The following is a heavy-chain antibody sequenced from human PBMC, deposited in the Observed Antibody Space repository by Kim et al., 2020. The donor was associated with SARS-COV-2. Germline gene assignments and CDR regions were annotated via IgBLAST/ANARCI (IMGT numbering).Heavy chain of an antibody. Sequence: GGSLRLSCAASGFTFSSYWMSWVRQAPGKGLEWVANIKQDGSEKYYVDSVKGRFTISRDNDKNSLYLQMNSLRAEDTAVYYCARDLYCSSTSCSYYYGMDVWGQGTTVTVSS. CDR1: GFTFSSYW. D-gene: IGHD2-2*01. J-gene: IGHJ6*02. CDR2: IKQDGSEK. V-gene: IGHV3-7*03. CDR3: ARDLYCSSTSCSYYYGMDV.